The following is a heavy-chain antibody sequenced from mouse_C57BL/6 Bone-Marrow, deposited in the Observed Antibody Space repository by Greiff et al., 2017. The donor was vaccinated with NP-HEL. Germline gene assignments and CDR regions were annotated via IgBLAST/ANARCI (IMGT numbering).Heavy chain of an antibody. Sequence: EVQLQQSGPELVKPGASVKISCKASGYTFTDYYMNWVKQSHGKSLEWIGDINPNNGGTSYNQKFKGKATLTVDKSSSTAYMELRSLTSEDSAVYYCARGNYGRWGQGTLVTVSA. CDR1: GYTFTDYY. CDR3: ARGNYGR. CDR2: INPNNGGT. D-gene: IGHD1-1*02. J-gene: IGHJ3*01. V-gene: IGHV1-26*01.